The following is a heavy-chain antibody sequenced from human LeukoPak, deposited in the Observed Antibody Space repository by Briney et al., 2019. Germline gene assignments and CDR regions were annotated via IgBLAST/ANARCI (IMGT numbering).Heavy chain of an antibody. CDR1: GFTFSSYS. CDR2: ISSSSSTI. D-gene: IGHD2-15*01. J-gene: IGHJ4*02. Sequence: GGSLRLSCAASGFTFSSYSMNWVRQAPGKGLEWVSYISSSSSTIYYADSVKGRFTIFRDNSKNRLYLQMNSLRAEDTAVYYCVKSPLNLGYCSGGSCHYFDYWGQGTLVTVCS. CDR3: VKSPLNLGYCSGGSCHYFDY. V-gene: IGHV3-48*01.